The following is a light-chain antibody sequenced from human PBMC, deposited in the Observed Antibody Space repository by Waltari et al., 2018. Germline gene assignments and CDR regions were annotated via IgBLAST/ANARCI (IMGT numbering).Light chain of an antibody. CDR3: LSPDSGGTYWV. V-gene: IGLV3-16*01. CDR1: ALSTKY. J-gene: IGLJ3*02. CDR2: KDI. Sequence: SHELTQPPSVSVSLGQMARISCSGEALSTKYVYWYQQKPGQPPVLMIYKDIERPSGTPERVSGSSSGTLVTLTISGVQAEDEADYYCLSPDSGGTYWVFGGGTKLTVL.